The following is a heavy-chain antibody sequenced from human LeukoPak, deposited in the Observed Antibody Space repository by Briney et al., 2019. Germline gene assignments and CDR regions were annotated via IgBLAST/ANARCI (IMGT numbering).Heavy chain of an antibody. CDR3: AKDNSPGGNSGRNY. V-gene: IGHV3-23*01. D-gene: IGHD4-23*01. CDR2: ISGSGGST. J-gene: IGHJ4*02. Sequence: PGGSLRLSCAASGFTFSSYAMSWVRQAPGKGLEWVSAISGSGGSTYYADSVKGRFTISRDNSKNTLYLQMNSLRAEDTAVYYCAKDNSPGGNSGRNYWGQGTLVTVSS. CDR1: GFTFSSYA.